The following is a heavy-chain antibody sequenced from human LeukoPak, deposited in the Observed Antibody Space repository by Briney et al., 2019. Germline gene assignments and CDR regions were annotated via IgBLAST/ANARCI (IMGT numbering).Heavy chain of an antibody. Sequence: GGSLRLSCAASGFTFDDYGMSWVRQAPGKGLEWVSGINWNGGSTGYADSVKGRFIISRDNAKNSLYLQMNSLRAEDTALFYCARELGLVGATPGAAFDIWGHGIMVTVSS. CDR3: ARELGLVGATPGAAFDI. V-gene: IGHV3-20*04. CDR1: GFTFDDYG. D-gene: IGHD1-26*01. J-gene: IGHJ3*02. CDR2: INWNGGST.